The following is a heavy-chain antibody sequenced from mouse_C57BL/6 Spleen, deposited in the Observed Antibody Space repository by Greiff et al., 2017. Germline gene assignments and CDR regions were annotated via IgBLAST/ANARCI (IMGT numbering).Heavy chain of an antibody. Sequence: QVHVKQPGAELVKPGASVKMSCKASGYTFTSYWITWVKQRPGQGLEWIGDIYPGSGSTNYNEKFKSKATLTVDTSSSTAYMQLSSLTSEDSAVYYCARGDSNYLFDYWGQGTTLTVSS. CDR2: IYPGSGST. V-gene: IGHV1-55*01. CDR3: ARGDSNYLFDY. J-gene: IGHJ2*01. CDR1: GYTFTSYW. D-gene: IGHD2-5*01.